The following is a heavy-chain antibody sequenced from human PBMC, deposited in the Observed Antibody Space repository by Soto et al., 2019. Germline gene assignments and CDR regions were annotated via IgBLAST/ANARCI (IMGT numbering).Heavy chain of an antibody. Sequence: EVQLLESGGGLVQPGGSLRLSCAASGLTFSRHAMAWVRQAPGKGLEWLSSISESSSNTYYADSVKGRFTISKDNSKNMLYLQMNSLRDEDTAVYYCAQKPNGFDSWGQGTLVTVSS. V-gene: IGHV3-23*01. J-gene: IGHJ5*01. CDR1: GLTFSRHA. CDR2: ISESSSNT. CDR3: AQKPNGFDS.